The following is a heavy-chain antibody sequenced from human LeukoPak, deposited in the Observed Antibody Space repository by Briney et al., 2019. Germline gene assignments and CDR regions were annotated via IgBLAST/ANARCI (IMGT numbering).Heavy chain of an antibody. D-gene: IGHD3-16*02. CDR2: IYYSGST. CDR3: ARGPPAVINPVYYYYGMDV. J-gene: IGHJ6*02. Sequence: SETLSLTCTVSGGSLSSYYWSWIRQPPGKGLEWIGYIYYSGSTNYNPSLKSRVTISVDTSKNQFSLKLSSVTAADTAVYYCARGPPAVINPVYYYYGMDVWGQGTTVTVSS. V-gene: IGHV4-59*01. CDR1: GGSLSSYY.